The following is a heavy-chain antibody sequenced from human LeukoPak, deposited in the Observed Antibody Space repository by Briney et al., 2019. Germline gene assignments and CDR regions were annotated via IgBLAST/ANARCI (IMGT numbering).Heavy chain of an antibody. CDR1: GGSIRSYY. D-gene: IGHD1-26*01. CDR3: ASFSGSYYDD. V-gene: IGHV4-59*01. J-gene: IGHJ4*02. CDR2: LYYSGIT. Sequence: SETLSLTCTVSGGSIRSYYWSWIRQPPGKGLEWIGYLYYSGITNYNPSLKSRATISVDTSKNQFSLKLSSVTAADTAVYYCASFSGSYYDDWGQGTLVTVSS.